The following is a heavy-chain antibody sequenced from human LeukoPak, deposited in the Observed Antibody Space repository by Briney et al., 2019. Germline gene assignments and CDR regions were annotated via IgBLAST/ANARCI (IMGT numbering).Heavy chain of an antibody. CDR2: IYTSGST. J-gene: IGHJ2*01. CDR1: GGSISSYY. Sequence: PSETLSLTCTVSGGSISSYYWSWIRQPAGKGLEWIGRIYTSGSTNYNPSLKSRVTMSVDTSKNQFSLKLSSVTAADTAVYYCARVRLTTVTYWYFDLWGRGTLVTVSS. V-gene: IGHV4-4*07. CDR3: ARVRLTTVTYWYFDL. D-gene: IGHD4-17*01.